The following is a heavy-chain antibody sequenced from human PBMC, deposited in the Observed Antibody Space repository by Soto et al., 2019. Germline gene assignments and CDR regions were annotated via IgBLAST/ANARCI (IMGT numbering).Heavy chain of an antibody. V-gene: IGHV4-31*03. D-gene: IGHD3-10*01. CDR1: GGSISSGGYY. Sequence: SETLSLTCTVSGGSISSGGYYWSWIRQHPGKGLEWIGYIYYSGSTYYNPSLKSRVTISVDTSKNQFSLKLSSVTAADTAVYYCARDPGDRRGWFDPWGQGTLVTVSS. J-gene: IGHJ5*02. CDR2: IYYSGST. CDR3: ARDPGDRRGWFDP.